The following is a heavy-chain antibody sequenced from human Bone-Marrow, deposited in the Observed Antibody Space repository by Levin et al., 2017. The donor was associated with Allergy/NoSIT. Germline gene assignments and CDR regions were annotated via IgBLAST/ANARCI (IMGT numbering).Heavy chain of an antibody. J-gene: IGHJ4*02. Sequence: SETLSLTCNVSGASISNGGHYWSWIRQPPGKGLEWIGYIHSSGFTSYMSSLKSRVTISMDTSKNQFSLKLNSVTDADTAVYFCAREAVGIDYWGQGTLVTVSS. CDR3: AREAVGIDY. CDR1: GASISNGGHY. CDR2: IHSSGFT. V-gene: IGHV4-30-4*01. D-gene: IGHD6-19*01.